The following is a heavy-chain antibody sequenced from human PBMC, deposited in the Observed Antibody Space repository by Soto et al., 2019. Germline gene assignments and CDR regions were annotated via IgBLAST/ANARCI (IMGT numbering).Heavy chain of an antibody. J-gene: IGHJ4*02. V-gene: IGHV4-39*01. Sequence: QLQLQESGPGLVKPSETLSLTCTVSGGSISTSSYYWGWIRQPPGKGLEWIGSMYYSESTYYNPSLKSRITISVDTSKNQFSLKLNSVTVADSAVYYCPRHIARGYGRIDYWGQGTLVTVSS. CDR1: GGSISTSSYY. CDR3: PRHIARGYGRIDY. D-gene: IGHD5-12*01. CDR2: MYYSEST.